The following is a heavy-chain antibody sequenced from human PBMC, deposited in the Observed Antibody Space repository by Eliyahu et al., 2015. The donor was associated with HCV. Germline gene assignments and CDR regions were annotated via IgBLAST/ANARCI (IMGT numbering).Heavy chain of an antibody. CDR1: FTVSSNY. CDR3: ARDLIYGDGSYYYGMDV. J-gene: IGHJ6*02. V-gene: IGHV3-53*01. CDR2: IYSGGST. D-gene: IGHD4-17*01. Sequence: FTVSSNYMSWVRQAPGKGLEWVSVIYSGGSTYYADSVKGRFTISRDNSKNTLYLQMNSLRAEDTAVYYCARDLIYGDGSYYYGMDVWGQGTTVTVSS.